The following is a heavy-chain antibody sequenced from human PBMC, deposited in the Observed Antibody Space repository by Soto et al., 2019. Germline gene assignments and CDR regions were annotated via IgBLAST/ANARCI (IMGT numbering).Heavy chain of an antibody. CDR1: GFTFSSYG. D-gene: IGHD3-10*01. Sequence: GGSLRLSCAASGFTFSSYGMHWVRQAPGKGLEWVAVISYGGGSKYYADSVKGRFTISRDNSKNTLYLQMNSLRAEDTAVYYCAPNQEFGPIWGQGTMVTVSS. CDR3: APNQEFGPI. CDR2: ISYGGGSK. J-gene: IGHJ3*02. V-gene: IGHV3-30*03.